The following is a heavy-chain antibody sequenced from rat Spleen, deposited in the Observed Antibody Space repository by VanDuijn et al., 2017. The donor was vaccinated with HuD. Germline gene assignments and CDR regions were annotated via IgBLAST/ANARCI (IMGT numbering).Heavy chain of an antibody. D-gene: IGHD1-9*01. CDR3: TRDSDGYNYWYFDF. CDR1: GFSLTRHH. J-gene: IGHJ1*01. CDR2: IWTGGTT. Sequence: QVQLEESGPGLVQPSQTLSLTCTVSGFSLTRHHVSWVRQFPGKGLEWMGVIWTGGTTAYNSALKSRLTISRDTSKNQVFLKMNSLQTDDTGTYYCTRDSDGYNYWYFDFWGPGTMVTVSS. V-gene: IGHV2-43*01.